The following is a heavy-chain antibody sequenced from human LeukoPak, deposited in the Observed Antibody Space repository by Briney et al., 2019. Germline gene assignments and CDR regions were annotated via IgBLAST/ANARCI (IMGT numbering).Heavy chain of an antibody. CDR2: IYYSGST. Sequence: PSETLSLTCTVSGGSISSYYWSWIRQPPGKGLEWIGYIYYSGSTNYNPSLKSRVTISVDTSKNQFSLKLSSVTAADTAVYYCARGLVITHDAFDIWGQGTMVTVSS. V-gene: IGHV4-59*01. J-gene: IGHJ3*02. CDR1: GGSISSYY. D-gene: IGHD3-22*01. CDR3: ARGLVITHDAFDI.